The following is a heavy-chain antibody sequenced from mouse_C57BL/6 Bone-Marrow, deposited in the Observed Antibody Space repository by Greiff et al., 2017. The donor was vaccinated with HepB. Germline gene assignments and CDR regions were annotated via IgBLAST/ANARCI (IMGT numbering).Heavy chain of an antibody. CDR2: ISYDGSN. Sequence: EVQLKQSGPGLVKPSQSLSLTCSVTGYSITSGYYWNWIRQFPGNKLEWMGYISYDGSNNYNPSLKNRISITRDTSKNQFFLKLNSVTTEDTATYYCARDTTVVLDYWGQGTTLTVSS. V-gene: IGHV3-6*01. J-gene: IGHJ2*01. D-gene: IGHD1-1*01. CDR1: GYSITSGYY. CDR3: ARDTTVVLDY.